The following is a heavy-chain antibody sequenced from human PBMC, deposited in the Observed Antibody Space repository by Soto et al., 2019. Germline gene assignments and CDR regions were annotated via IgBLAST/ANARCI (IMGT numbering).Heavy chain of an antibody. Sequence: QVQLQESGPGLVKPSETLSLTCTVSGGSLSGYYWSWIRQPPGKGLEWIGYIYYSGRTNYNPSLKSRVXXSXDXXKNQVSLKLNSVTAADTAVYYCARNDHGGNPFFANWGQGTLVTVSS. D-gene: IGHD4-17*01. J-gene: IGHJ4*02. V-gene: IGHV4-59*01. CDR1: GGSLSGYY. CDR2: IYYSGRT. CDR3: ARNDHGGNPFFAN.